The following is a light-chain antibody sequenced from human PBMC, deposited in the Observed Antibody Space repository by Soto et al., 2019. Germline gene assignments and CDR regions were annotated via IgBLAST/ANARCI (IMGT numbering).Light chain of an antibody. J-gene: IGLJ3*02. CDR1: SSDVGGYSY. CDR3: SSYARNRDIL. Sequence: QSVLTQPPSASGSPGQSVAISCTGSSSDVGGYSYVSWYQQHPGKAPKLMIYEVNKRPSAVPDRFSGSKSGNTASLTVSGLQDEDEADYYCSSYARNRDILFGGGTKLTVL. CDR2: EVN. V-gene: IGLV2-8*01.